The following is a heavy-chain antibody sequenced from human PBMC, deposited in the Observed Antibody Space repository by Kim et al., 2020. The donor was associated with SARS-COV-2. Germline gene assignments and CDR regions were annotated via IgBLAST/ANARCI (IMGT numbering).Heavy chain of an antibody. CDR3: AKGGEVVYGMDV. J-gene: IGHJ6*02. V-gene: IGHV3-33*06. D-gene: IGHD2-15*01. Sequence: YADSVKGRFTISRDNSRNKVYLQMDCLRAEDTGVYYCAKGGEVVYGMDVWGQGTTVTVSS.